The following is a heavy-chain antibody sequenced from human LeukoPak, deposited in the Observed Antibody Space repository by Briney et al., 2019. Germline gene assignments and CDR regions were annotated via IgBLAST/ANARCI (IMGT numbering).Heavy chain of an antibody. CDR2: IWYDGSNK. CDR1: GFTFSSYG. V-gene: IGHV3-33*01. CDR3: ARDPPVSGSYYYYYYYGMDV. D-gene: IGHD1-26*01. Sequence: GGSLRLSCAASGFTFSSYGMHWVRQAPGKGLEWVAVIWYDGSNKYYADSVKGRFTISRDNAKNSLYLQMNSLRAEDTAVYYCARDPPVSGSYYYYYYYGMDVWGQGTTVTVSS. J-gene: IGHJ6*02.